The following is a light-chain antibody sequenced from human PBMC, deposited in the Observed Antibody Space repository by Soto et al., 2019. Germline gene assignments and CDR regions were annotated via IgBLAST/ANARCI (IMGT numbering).Light chain of an antibody. Sequence: QSVLTQPASVSGSPGQLITISCTGTSSDVGAYNFVSWYQQHPGKAPKLMIYDVSNRPSGVSNRFSGSKSGNTASLTISGLQAEDEADYYCSSYTNTKNVVFGGGTKLTVL. J-gene: IGLJ2*01. CDR1: SSDVGAYNF. CDR3: SSYTNTKNVV. V-gene: IGLV2-14*03. CDR2: DVS.